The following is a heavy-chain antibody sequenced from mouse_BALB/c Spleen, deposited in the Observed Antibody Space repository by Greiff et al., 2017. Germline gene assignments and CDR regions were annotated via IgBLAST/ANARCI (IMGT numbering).Heavy chain of an antibody. CDR3: ARDDYDGGPPWFAY. CDR2: IDPANGNT. CDR1: GFNIKDTY. Sequence: EVKLVESGAELVKPGASVKLSCTASGFNIKDTYMHWVKQRPEQGLEWIGRIDPANGNTKYDPKFQGKATITADTSSNTAYLQLSSLTSEDTAVYYCARDDYDGGPPWFAYWGQGTLVTVSA. D-gene: IGHD2-4*01. V-gene: IGHV14-3*02. J-gene: IGHJ3*01.